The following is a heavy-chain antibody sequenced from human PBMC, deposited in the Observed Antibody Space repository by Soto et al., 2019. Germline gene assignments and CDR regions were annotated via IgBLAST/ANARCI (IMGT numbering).Heavy chain of an antibody. CDR2: INPSGGST. CDR3: ARTVVVVAGPTTLSSSFSDY. V-gene: IGHV1-46*01. J-gene: IGHJ4*03. CDR1: GYTFTSFY. Sequence: ASVKVSCKASGYTFTSFYMHWMRQAPGQGLEWMGIINPSGGSTTYAQKFQGRVSMTRDTSTSTVYMELSSLRSEDTAVYYCARTVVVVAGPTTLSSSFSDYCGKGTRGIVSS. D-gene: IGHD2-15*01.